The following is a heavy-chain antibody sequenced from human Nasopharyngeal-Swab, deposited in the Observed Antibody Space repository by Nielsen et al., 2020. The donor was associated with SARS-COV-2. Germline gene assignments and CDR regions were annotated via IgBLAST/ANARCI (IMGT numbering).Heavy chain of an antibody. V-gene: IGHV3-23*01. CDR3: AKDLVVVITPNGMDV. J-gene: IGHJ6*02. CDR2: ISGSGGST. D-gene: IGHD3-22*01. Sequence: WIRQPPGKGLEWVSAISGSGGSTYYADSVKGRFTISRDNSKNTLYLQMNSLRAEDTAVYYCAKDLVVVITPNGMDVWGQGITVTVSS.